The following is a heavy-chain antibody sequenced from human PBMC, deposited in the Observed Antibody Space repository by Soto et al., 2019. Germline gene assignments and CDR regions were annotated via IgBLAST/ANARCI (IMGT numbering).Heavy chain of an antibody. V-gene: IGHV4-30-2*01. CDR3: ASTHTYSSGYHIDY. CDR2: IYHSGST. Sequence: SETLSLTCAVSGGSISSGGYSWSWIRQPPGKGLEWIGYIYHSGSTYYNPSLKSRVTISVDRSKNQFSLKLSSVTAADTAVYYCASTHTYSSGYHIDYWGQGTLVTVSS. J-gene: IGHJ4*02. CDR1: GGSISSGGYS. D-gene: IGHD3-22*01.